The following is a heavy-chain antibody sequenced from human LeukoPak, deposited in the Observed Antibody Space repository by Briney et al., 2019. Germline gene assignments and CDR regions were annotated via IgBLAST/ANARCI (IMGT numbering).Heavy chain of an antibody. CDR1: GFTFSSYG. V-gene: IGHV3-30*18. CDR3: AKAEFDP. CDR2: ISYDGSNK. J-gene: IGHJ5*02. Sequence: GGSLRLSCAASGFTFSSYGMHWVRQAPGKGLEWVAVISYDGSNKYYADSVKGRFTISRDNSKNTLYLQMNSLRAEDTAVYYCAKAEFDPWGQGTLVTVSS.